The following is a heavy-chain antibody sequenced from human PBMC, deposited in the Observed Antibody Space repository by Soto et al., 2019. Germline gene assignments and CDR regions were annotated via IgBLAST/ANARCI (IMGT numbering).Heavy chain of an antibody. CDR1: GGSFSGYY. D-gene: IGHD3-3*01. CDR3: ARAWYGFWSGYYQGMDV. J-gene: IGHJ6*02. V-gene: IGHV4-34*01. CDR2: INQGGST. Sequence: PSETLSLPWALDGGSFSGYYWSWIRQPPGKGLEWIGEINQGGSTNYNPSLKSRVTISVDTSKNKVSLKLRSVTAADTAVYYCARAWYGFWSGYYQGMDVWGQGTTVTSP.